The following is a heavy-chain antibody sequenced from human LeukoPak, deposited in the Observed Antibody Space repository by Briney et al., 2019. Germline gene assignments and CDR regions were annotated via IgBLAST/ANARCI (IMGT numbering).Heavy chain of an antibody. J-gene: IGHJ4*02. Sequence: GGSLRLSCAASGFTFSTYEMDWVRQAPGKGLEWISYIDSNSRTIHYADSVRGRFTISRDNAKNSLYLQMNSLRAEDMALYYCAKDVGRYSYGRGFDYWGQGTLVTVSS. V-gene: IGHV3-48*03. CDR3: AKDVGRYSYGRGFDY. CDR2: IDSNSRTI. CDR1: GFTFSTYE. D-gene: IGHD5-18*01.